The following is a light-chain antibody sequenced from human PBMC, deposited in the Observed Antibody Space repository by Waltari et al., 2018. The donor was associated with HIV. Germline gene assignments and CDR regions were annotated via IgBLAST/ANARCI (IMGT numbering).Light chain of an antibody. CDR3: SSYTSSYTVI. V-gene: IGLV2-14*01. Sequence: QSALTQPASVSGSPGQSITISCSGSRSDVGGYNYVSWYQQHPGKPPKLMIYDVSDRPSGVSNRFSGSKSDNTASLTISGLQTEDEADYYCSSYTSSYTVIFGGGTKLTVL. CDR1: RSDVGGYNY. CDR2: DVS. J-gene: IGLJ2*01.